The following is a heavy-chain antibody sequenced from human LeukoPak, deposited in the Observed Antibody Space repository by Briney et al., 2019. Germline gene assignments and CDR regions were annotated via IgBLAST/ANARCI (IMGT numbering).Heavy chain of an antibody. CDR2: INPSGGST. Sequence: ASVKVSCKASGYTFTSYYMHWVRQAPGQGLEWMGIINPSGGSTSYAQKFQGRVTMTRDTSTSTVYMELSSLRSEDTVVYYCARGTNDYGDYVRYYYMDVWGKGTTVTVSS. J-gene: IGHJ6*03. CDR3: ARGTNDYGDYVRYYYMDV. CDR1: GYTFTSYY. D-gene: IGHD4-17*01. V-gene: IGHV1-46*01.